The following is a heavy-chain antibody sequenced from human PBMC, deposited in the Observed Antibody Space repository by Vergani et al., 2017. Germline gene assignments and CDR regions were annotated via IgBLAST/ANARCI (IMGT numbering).Heavy chain of an antibody. D-gene: IGHD6-19*01. V-gene: IGHV3-33*06. CDR1: GFTFSSYG. Sequence: QVQLVESGGGVVHPGRSLRLSCAASGFTFSSYGMHWVRQAPGKGLEWVAVIWYDGSNKYYADSVKGRFTISRDNSKNTLYLQMNSLRAEDTAVYYCAKLLTYSSGWKDYWGQGTLVTVSS. J-gene: IGHJ4*02. CDR3: AKLLTYSSGWKDY. CDR2: IWYDGSNK.